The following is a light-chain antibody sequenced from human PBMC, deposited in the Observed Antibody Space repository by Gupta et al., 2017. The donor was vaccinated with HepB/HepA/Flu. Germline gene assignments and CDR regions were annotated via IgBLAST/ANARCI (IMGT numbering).Light chain of an antibody. CDR1: TGAVTSGHY. V-gene: IGLV7-46*01. Sequence: QAVLTQESSLTVSPGGTVTLTCGCSTGAVTSGHYPYWFQQKPGQAPRTLIYDTSNKHSWTPARFSGSLLGGKAALTLSGAQPEDEAEYYCLLSYGGNQGVFGGGTKLTVL. CDR3: LLSYGGNQGV. J-gene: IGLJ2*01. CDR2: DTS.